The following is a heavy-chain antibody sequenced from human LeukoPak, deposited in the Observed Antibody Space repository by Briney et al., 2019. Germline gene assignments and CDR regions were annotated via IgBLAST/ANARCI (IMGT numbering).Heavy chain of an antibody. D-gene: IGHD6-13*01. CDR2: IYDSGST. Sequence: SETLSLTCSVSGGSVSSGSYYWSWIRQPPGKGLEWIGSIYDSGSTYYNPSLKSRVTISVDTSKNQFSLKLSSVTAADTAVYYCARGRRSSSWYLNYFDYWGQGTLVTVSS. J-gene: IGHJ4*02. CDR3: ARGRRSSSWYLNYFDY. CDR1: GGSVSSGSYY. V-gene: IGHV4-39*07.